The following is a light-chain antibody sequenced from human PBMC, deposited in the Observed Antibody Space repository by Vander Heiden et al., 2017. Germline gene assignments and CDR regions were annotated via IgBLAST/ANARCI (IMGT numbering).Light chain of an antibody. CDR3: SSYTSSSTLNV. J-gene: IGLJ1*01. CDR2: EVS. CDR1: SSDVGGYNY. Sequence: QSALTPPSSVSGSPGPSFTISCTGTSSDVGGYNYVSWYQQHPGKAPKLMIYEVSNRPSGVSNRFSGSKSGNTASLTISGLQAEDEADYYCSSYTSSSTLNVFGTGTKVTVL. V-gene: IGLV2-14*01.